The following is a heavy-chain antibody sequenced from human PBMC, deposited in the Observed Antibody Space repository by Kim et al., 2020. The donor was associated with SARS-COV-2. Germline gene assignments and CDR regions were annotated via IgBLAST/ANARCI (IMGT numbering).Heavy chain of an antibody. Sequence: SETLSLTCTVSGGSISSYYWSWIRQPAGKGLEWIGRIYTSGSTNYNPSLKSRVTMSVDTSKNQFSLKLSSVTAADTAVYYCARGQAYCSSTICRGGWFDPWGQGTLVTVSS. CDR3: ARGQAYCSSTICRGGWFDP. J-gene: IGHJ5*02. D-gene: IGHD2-2*01. CDR2: IYTSGST. CDR1: GGSISSYY. V-gene: IGHV4-4*07.